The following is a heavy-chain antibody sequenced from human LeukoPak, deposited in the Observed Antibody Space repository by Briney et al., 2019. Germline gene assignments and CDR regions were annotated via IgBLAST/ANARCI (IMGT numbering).Heavy chain of an antibody. Sequence: PSETLSLTGSVSGVSISSYYWGWIRQPPGKGLEWIGSIYYSGSTYYNPSLKSRVTISVDTSKNQFSLKLSSVTAADTAVYYCARRRTGTLKQWLVRGSWYFDYWGQGTLVTASS. V-gene: IGHV4-39*01. D-gene: IGHD6-19*01. CDR2: IYYSGST. CDR3: ARRRTGTLKQWLVRGSWYFDY. CDR1: GVSISSYY. J-gene: IGHJ4*02.